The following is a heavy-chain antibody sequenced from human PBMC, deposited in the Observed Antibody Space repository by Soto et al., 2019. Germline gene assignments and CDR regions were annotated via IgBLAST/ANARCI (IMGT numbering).Heavy chain of an antibody. CDR2: MSIGDAKT. CDR3: ARWDGYADL. V-gene: IGHV3-23*02. J-gene: IGHJ4*02. D-gene: IGHD5-12*01. CDR1: GXTLSYYS. Sequence: GSLRLACAASGXTLSYYSTAWVRQTPEEGLEWVSGMSIGDAKTFYIDSVRGRFTVSRDSVKSTVDLQMNSMRAEDTALYYCARWDGYADLWGQGTLGTVSS.